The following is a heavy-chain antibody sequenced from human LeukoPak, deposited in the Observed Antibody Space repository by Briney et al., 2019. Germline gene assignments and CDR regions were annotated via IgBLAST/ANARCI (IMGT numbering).Heavy chain of an antibody. Sequence: SETLSLTCTVSGGSISSSSYYWGWIRQPPGKGLEWIGSIYYSGSTYYNPSLKSRVTISVDTSKNQFSLKLSSVTAADTAVYYCARDNLLHDAFDIWGQGTMVTVSS. CDR1: GGSISSSSYY. CDR2: IYYSGST. V-gene: IGHV4-39*07. CDR3: ARDNLLHDAFDI. J-gene: IGHJ3*02. D-gene: IGHD1-26*01.